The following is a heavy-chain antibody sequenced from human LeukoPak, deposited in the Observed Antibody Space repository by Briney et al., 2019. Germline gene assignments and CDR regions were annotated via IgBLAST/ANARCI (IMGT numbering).Heavy chain of an antibody. Sequence: SETLSLTCTVSGVSISSCGYYWSWNRPGQGKGLEWIGYIYYSGSTYYNPSLKSRVTISVDTSKNQFSLKLSSVTAADTAVYYCARGGGSGSREFDYWGQRTLVTVSS. J-gene: IGHJ4*02. CDR3: ARGGGSGSREFDY. D-gene: IGHD1-26*01. CDR2: IYYSGST. CDR1: GVSISSCGYY. V-gene: IGHV4-31*03.